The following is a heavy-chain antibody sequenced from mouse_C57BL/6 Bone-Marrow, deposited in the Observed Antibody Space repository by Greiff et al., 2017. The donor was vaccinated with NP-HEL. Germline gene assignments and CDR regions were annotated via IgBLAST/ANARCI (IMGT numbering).Heavy chain of an antibody. J-gene: IGHJ3*01. V-gene: IGHV5-17*01. Sequence: EVQRVESGGGLVKPGGSLKLSCAASGFTFSDYGMHWVRQAPEKGLEWVAYISSGSSTIYYADTVKGRFTISRDNAKNTLFLQMTSLRSEDTAMYYCARGSNYERFAYWGQGTLVTVSA. D-gene: IGHD2-5*01. CDR1: GFTFSDYG. CDR2: ISSGSSTI. CDR3: ARGSNYERFAY.